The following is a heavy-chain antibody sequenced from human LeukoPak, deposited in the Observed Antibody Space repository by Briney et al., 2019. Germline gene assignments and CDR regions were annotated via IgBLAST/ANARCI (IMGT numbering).Heavy chain of an antibody. V-gene: IGHV3-23*01. CDR1: GFXFDYSA. D-gene: IGHD3-22*01. Sequence: PGGSLRLSCAASGFXFDYSAMTWVRQAPEKGLEWVSTINTGDITFYANSVKGRFTISRDNSKNALFLQMNSLRAEDTAIYYCVKGGFTYYDDWGQGTLVTVSS. J-gene: IGHJ4*02. CDR3: VKGGFTYYDD. CDR2: INTGDIT.